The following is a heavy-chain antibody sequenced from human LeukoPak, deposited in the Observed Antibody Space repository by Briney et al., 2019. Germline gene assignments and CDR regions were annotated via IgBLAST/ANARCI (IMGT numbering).Heavy chain of an antibody. CDR1: GFTFSTYA. V-gene: IGHV3-23*01. CDR2: ISGSGGST. Sequence: GGSLRLSCAASGFTFSTYATSWVRQAPGKGLEWVSAISGSGGSTYYADSVKGRFTISRDNSKNTLYLQMNSLRGDDTAVYYCAKAHGSGSSYYYYYGMDVWGQGTTVTVSS. CDR3: AKAHGSGSSYYYYYGMDV. J-gene: IGHJ6*02. D-gene: IGHD3-10*01.